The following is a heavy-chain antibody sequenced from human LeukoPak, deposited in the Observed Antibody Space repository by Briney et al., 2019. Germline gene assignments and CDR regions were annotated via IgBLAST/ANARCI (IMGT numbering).Heavy chain of an antibody. J-gene: IGHJ4*02. V-gene: IGHV4-34*01. D-gene: IGHD3-16*01. Sequence: PSETLSLTCAVYGESFSGYYWNWIRQSPGKGLEWIGGINHSGSANYNPSLKSRVTVSVDTSKNQFFLKLRSVTAADTAMYYCARRGSARTLDYWGQGTLVTVSS. CDR3: ARRGSARTLDY. CDR1: GESFSGYY. CDR2: INHSGSA.